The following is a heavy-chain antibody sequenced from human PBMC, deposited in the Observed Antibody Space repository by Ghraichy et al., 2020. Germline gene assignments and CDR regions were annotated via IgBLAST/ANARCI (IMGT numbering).Heavy chain of an antibody. Sequence: LSLTCAASGFTFSSHAMNWVRQAPGKGLEWVSSISSSGSHTYYADSVKGRVTISRDNPKSTLYLQMNSLRAEDTAVYYCAPTPSEAKDYWGQGTLVTVSS. CDR2: ISSSGSHT. D-gene: IGHD4/OR15-4a*01. CDR3: APTPSEAKDY. CDR1: GFTFSSHA. J-gene: IGHJ4*02. V-gene: IGHV3-23*01.